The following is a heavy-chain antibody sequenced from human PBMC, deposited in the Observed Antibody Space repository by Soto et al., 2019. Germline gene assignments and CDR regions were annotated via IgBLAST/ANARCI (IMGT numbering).Heavy chain of an antibody. Sequence: SETLSLTCTVSGGSVSSGSYYWSWIRQPPGKGLEWIGYIYYSGSTNYNPSLKSRVTISVDTSKNQFSLKLSSATAADTAVYYCARGFFWSGKTPAYYYYGMDVWGQGTTVTVS. V-gene: IGHV4-61*01. CDR1: GGSVSSGSYY. CDR3: ARGFFWSGKTPAYYYYGMDV. D-gene: IGHD3-3*01. CDR2: IYYSGST. J-gene: IGHJ6*02.